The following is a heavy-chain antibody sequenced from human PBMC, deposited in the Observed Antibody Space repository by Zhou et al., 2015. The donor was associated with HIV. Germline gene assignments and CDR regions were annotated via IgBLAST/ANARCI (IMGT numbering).Heavy chain of an antibody. D-gene: IGHD5-12*01. CDR2: VIPMFDIE. Sequence: QVQLVQSGTEVKKPGSSVKVSCKASGGTFSGSDISWVRQAPGQGLEWMGGVIPMFDIENYAQKFRGRLSITVDKTTSAAYMELSSLRPEDAAVYYCARVLSGYDYLGGMDVWGQGTTVTVPS. CDR1: GGTFSGSD. CDR3: ARVLSGYDYLGGMDV. V-gene: IGHV1-69*17. J-gene: IGHJ6*02.